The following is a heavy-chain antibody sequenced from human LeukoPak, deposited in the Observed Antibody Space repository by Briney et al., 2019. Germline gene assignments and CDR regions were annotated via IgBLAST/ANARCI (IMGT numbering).Heavy chain of an antibody. J-gene: IGHJ4*02. D-gene: IGHD1-14*01. CDR2: INPSGGST. CDR1: GYTFTSYY. CDR3: AQGRTSEESYFDY. V-gene: IGHV1-46*01. Sequence: GASVKVSCKASGYTFTSYYIHWVRQAPGQGLEWMGIINPSGGSTSYAQKFQGGVTMTRDTSTSTVYMELSSLRSEDTAVYYCAQGRTSEESYFDYWGQGTLVTVSS.